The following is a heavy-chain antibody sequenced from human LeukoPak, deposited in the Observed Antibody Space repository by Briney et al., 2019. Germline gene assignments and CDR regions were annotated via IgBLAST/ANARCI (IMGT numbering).Heavy chain of an antibody. Sequence: SETLSLTCAVYGGSFSGYYWSWIRQPLGKGLEWIGYIYYSGSTNYNPSLKSRVTISVDTSKNQFSLKLSSVTAADTAVYYCARRTVTMVRDGGYFDYWGQGTLVTVSS. CDR2: IYYSGST. CDR1: GGSFSGYY. V-gene: IGHV4-59*08. J-gene: IGHJ4*02. CDR3: ARRTVTMVRDGGYFDY. D-gene: IGHD3-10*01.